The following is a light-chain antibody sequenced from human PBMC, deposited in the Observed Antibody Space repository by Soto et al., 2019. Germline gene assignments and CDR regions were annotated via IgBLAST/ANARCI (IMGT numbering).Light chain of an antibody. CDR3: QKCDSAPWT. CDR1: QGISKY. V-gene: IGKV1-27*01. J-gene: IGKJ1*01. Sequence: DIQMTQSPSSLSASVGERVTITCRASQGISKYLAWYQQKPGEVPKLLIYAASTLQSGVPSLFSGSGSGTDFTLTISSLQPDDVATYYCQKCDSAPWTFGQGTKVDIK. CDR2: AAS.